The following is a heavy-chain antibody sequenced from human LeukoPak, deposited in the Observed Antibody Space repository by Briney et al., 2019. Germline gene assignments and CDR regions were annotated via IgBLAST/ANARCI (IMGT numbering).Heavy chain of an antibody. CDR3: ARDGDIVVSGGWFDP. Sequence: PSETLSLTCTVSGGSISSYYWSWIRQPPGKGLEWIGYIYYSGSTNYNPSLKSRVTISVDTSKNQFSLKLSSVTAADTAVYYCARDGDIVVSGGWFDPWGQGTLVTVSS. CDR2: IYYSGST. CDR1: GGSISSYY. J-gene: IGHJ5*02. D-gene: IGHD2-2*01. V-gene: IGHV4-59*01.